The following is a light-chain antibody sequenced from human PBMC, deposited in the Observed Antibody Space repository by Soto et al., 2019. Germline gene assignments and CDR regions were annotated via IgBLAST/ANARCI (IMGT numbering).Light chain of an antibody. J-gene: IGKJ1*01. CDR2: GTS. V-gene: IGKV1-27*01. CDR1: QGIEGF. Sequence: DIQMTQSPPSLSASVGDRVTITCRASQGIEGFLAWYQQKPGTAPKLLVYGTSTLQVGVPSRFSGSGWGTDFTLTISSVQPEDVATYYCQKAGGTFGQGTKV. CDR3: QKAGGT.